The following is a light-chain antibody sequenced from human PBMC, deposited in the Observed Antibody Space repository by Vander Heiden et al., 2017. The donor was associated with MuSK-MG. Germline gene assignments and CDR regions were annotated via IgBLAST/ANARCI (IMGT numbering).Light chain of an antibody. CDR3: QKYDSDPWT. J-gene: IGKJ1*01. V-gene: IGKV1-27*01. CDR2: AAS. CDR1: QGIKNS. Sequence: IQMTQSPSSLSASVGDRVNITCRATQGIKNSVAWYQQRPGKVPKLLIYAASTLPSGVPSRFSGNGSGTDFTLTISSLQPEDVATYYCQKYDSDPWTFGQGTKVDIE.